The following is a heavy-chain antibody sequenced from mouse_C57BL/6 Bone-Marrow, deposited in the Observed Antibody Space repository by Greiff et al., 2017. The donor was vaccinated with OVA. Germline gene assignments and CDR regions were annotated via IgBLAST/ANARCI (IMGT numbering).Heavy chain of an antibody. D-gene: IGHD1-1*01. CDR2: ISDGGSYT. J-gene: IGHJ2*01. Sequence: EVMLVESGGGLVKPGGSLKLSCAASGFTFSSYAMSWVRQTPEKRLEWVATISDGGSYTYYPDNVKGRFTISRDNAKNNLYLQMSHLKSEDTAMYYCARDSPLYYYGSSYSDYWGQGTTLTVSS. V-gene: IGHV5-4*01. CDR1: GFTFSSYA. CDR3: ARDSPLYYYGSSYSDY.